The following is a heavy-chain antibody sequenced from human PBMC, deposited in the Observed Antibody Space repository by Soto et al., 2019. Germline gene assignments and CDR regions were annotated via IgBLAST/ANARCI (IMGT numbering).Heavy chain of an antibody. J-gene: IGHJ6*02. D-gene: IGHD3-3*01. CDR1: GYAFSSYY. V-gene: IGHV1-46*01. CDR2: IDPRGGTT. CDR3: ARDVGGVQFYYYGMDV. Sequence: QVQLVQSGAEVKKPGASVKVSCKASGYAFSSYYMHWVRQAPGQGLEWMGIIDPRGGTTTYAQKFQIRVTMTWDMSTTTAHMELSSLRSEDTAVYYCARDVGGVQFYYYGMDVWGQGTTVTVSS.